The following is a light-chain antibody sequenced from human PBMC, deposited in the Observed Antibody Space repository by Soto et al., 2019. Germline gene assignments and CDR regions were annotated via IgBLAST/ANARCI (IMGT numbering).Light chain of an antibody. V-gene: IGKV1-8*01. J-gene: IGKJ2*01. CDR2: AAS. CDR3: QQTYLPPYT. Sequence: AIRMTQSPSSFSASTGDRVTITCRASQGISSYLAWYQQKPGKAPKLLIYAASTLQSGVPSRFSGSGSGTDFTLTINSLQPEDYAIYYCQQTYLPPYTFGQGTKVDIK. CDR1: QGISSY.